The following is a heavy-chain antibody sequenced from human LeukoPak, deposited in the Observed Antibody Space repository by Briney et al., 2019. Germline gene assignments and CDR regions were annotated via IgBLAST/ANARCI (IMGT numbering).Heavy chain of an antibody. Sequence: GGSLRLSCAASGFTFSSYAMSWVRQAPGKGLEWVSAISGSGGSTYYADSVKGRFTISRDNSNNTLFLQMDSLRIEDTALYYCVRARAGGLDYWGQGTLVTVSS. CDR3: VRARAGGLDY. D-gene: IGHD3-10*01. J-gene: IGHJ4*02. V-gene: IGHV3-23*01. CDR1: GFTFSSYA. CDR2: ISGSGGST.